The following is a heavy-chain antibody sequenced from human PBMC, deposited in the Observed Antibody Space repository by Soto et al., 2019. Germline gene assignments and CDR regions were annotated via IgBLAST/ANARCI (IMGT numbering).Heavy chain of an antibody. Sequence: QVHLEQSGAEVKKPGSSVKVSCKASGGTFRTAAVSWVRQAPGQGLEWLGGIMPVFRTPDYAQKFQGRVTITADESTSTAYMELSGLRSDDTAVYYCARDNARPQLGGNYYYFLDVWGQGTTITVSS. CDR3: ARDNARPQLGGNYYYFLDV. CDR2: IMPVFRTP. V-gene: IGHV1-69*12. CDR1: GGTFRTAA. D-gene: IGHD2-2*01. J-gene: IGHJ6*02.